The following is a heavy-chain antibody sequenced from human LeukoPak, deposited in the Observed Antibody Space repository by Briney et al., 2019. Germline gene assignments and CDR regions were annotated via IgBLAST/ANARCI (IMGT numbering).Heavy chain of an antibody. CDR1: GGTFSSYA. V-gene: IGHV1-69*05. Sequence: ASVKVSCKASGGTFSSYAITWVRQAPGQGLEWMGGIIPSFGTANYAQRFQGRVTITTDESTSTVYMELSSLRSEDTAVYYCARGYYHSWSGYTNSRDYFYHYMDVWGKGTTVTVSS. CDR3: ARGYYHSWSGYTNSRDYFYHYMDV. J-gene: IGHJ6*03. CDR2: IIPSFGTA. D-gene: IGHD3-3*01.